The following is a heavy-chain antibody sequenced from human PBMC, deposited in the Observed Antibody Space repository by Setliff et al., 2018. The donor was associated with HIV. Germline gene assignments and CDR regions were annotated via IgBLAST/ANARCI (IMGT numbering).Heavy chain of an antibody. D-gene: IGHD2-2*01. CDR3: ARDPGGLYCRGTSGQGGCVDP. CDR1: GVAISSHY. V-gene: IGHV4-59*11. J-gene: IGHJ5*02. CDR2: LYYSGST. Sequence: SETLSLTCTVSGVAISSHYWSWIRQPPGKGLEWIGSLYYSGSTKYNPSLKSRVTISVDTSKNQFSLNLSSVAAADTAVYFCARDPGGLYCRGTSGQGGCVDPWGPGTLVTVSS.